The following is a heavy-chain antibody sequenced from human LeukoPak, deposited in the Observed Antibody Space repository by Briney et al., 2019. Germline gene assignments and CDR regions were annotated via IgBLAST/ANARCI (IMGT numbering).Heavy chain of an antibody. J-gene: IGHJ4*02. Sequence: GGSLRLSCAASGFTFSDYYMSWIRQAPGKGLEWVSYISSSSSYTNYADSVKGRFTISRDNAKNSLYLQMNSLRSEDTAVYYCTRRSSAAGRQYFDYWGQGTLVTVSS. D-gene: IGHD6-13*01. V-gene: IGHV3-11*06. CDR1: GFTFSDYY. CDR2: ISSSSSYT. CDR3: TRRSSAAGRQYFDY.